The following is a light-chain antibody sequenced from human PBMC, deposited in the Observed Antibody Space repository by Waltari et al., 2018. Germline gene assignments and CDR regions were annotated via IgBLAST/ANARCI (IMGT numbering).Light chain of an antibody. V-gene: IGKV1-12*01. J-gene: IGKJ1*01. CDR2: HAS. Sequence: DIQMTQSPSSGSAAVGDRVTLTCRAGKDVKYWLAWYQQRPGTAPKLLIFHASSLESGVPSRFSGSGSATEFNLTISRLQPEDFATYFCQQANSSPRTFGQGTKVEI. CDR1: KDVKYW. CDR3: QQANSSPRT.